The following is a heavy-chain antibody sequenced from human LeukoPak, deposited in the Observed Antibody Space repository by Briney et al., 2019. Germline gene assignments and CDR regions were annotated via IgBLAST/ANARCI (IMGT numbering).Heavy chain of an antibody. V-gene: IGHV4-38-2*01. D-gene: IGHD2-2*01. CDR3: ARRVVPAAMRVGAFDI. CDR2: IYYSGST. CDR1: GYSISSGYY. Sequence: PSETLSLTCAVSGYSISSGYYWGWIRQPPGKGLEWIGSIYYSGSTYYNPSLKSRVTISVDTSKNQFSLKLSSVTAADTAVYYCARRVVPAAMRVGAFDIWGQGTMVTVSS. J-gene: IGHJ3*02.